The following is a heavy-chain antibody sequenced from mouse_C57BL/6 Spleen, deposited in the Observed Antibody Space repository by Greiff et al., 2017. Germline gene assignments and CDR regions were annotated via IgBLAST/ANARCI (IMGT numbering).Heavy chain of an antibody. Sequence: QVQLQQSGAELVRPGASVTLSCKASGYTFTDYEMHWVKQTPVHGLEWIGAIDPETGGTAYNQKFKGKAILTADNSSSTAYMELRSLTSEDSAVYYCTRWTTVVATGDAMDYWGQGTSVTVSS. J-gene: IGHJ4*01. V-gene: IGHV1-15*01. CDR3: TRWTTVVATGDAMDY. D-gene: IGHD1-1*01. CDR2: IDPETGGT. CDR1: GYTFTDYE.